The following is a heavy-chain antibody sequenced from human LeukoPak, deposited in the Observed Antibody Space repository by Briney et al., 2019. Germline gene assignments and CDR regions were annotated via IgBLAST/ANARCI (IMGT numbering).Heavy chain of an antibody. CDR3: AREGTLGGFDY. CDR1: GGSINSYY. CDR2: IYTSGST. Sequence: PSETLSLTCTVSGGSINSYYWSWIRQPAGKGLEWIGRIYTSGSTNYNPSLKSRVTISVDTSKNQFSLKLSSVAAADTAVYYCAREGTLGGFDYWGQGTLVTVSS. V-gene: IGHV4-4*07. D-gene: IGHD3-16*01. J-gene: IGHJ4*02.